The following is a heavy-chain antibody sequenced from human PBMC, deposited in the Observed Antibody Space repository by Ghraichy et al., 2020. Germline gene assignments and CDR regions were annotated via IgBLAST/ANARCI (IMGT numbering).Heavy chain of an antibody. J-gene: IGHJ4*02. D-gene: IGHD2-15*01. CDR1: GLTFSTYA. CDR3: VKEGVVAVGAFDY. V-gene: IGHV3-23*01. Sequence: GGSLRLSCAASGLTFSTYAMSWVRQAPGKGLEWVSGIGGDGRTTFYADSVKGRFTISRDTSKNTLFLQMNSLRAEDTAVYYCVKEGVVAVGAFDYWGQGTLVTVSS. CDR2: IGGDGRTT.